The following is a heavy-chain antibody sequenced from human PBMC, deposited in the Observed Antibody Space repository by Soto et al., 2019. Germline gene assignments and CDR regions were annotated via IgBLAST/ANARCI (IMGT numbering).Heavy chain of an antibody. CDR2: IIPIFGTA. D-gene: IGHD3-3*01. CDR3: ARAPTYYDFWSGYFDY. CDR1: GGTFSSYA. V-gene: IGHV1-69*13. J-gene: IGHJ4*02. Sequence: SVKVSCKASGGTFSSYAISWVRQAPGQGLEWMGGIIPIFGTANYAQKFQGRVTITADESTSTAYMELSSLRSEDTAVYYCARAPTYYDFWSGYFDYWGQGTPVTVSS.